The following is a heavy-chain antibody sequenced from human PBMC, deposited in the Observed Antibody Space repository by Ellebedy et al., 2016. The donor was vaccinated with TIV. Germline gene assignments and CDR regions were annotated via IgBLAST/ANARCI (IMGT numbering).Heavy chain of an antibody. CDR3: AKDRSHWGYGEVDY. CDR1: GFTFSSYA. CDR2: ISGSGGST. D-gene: IGHD4-17*01. J-gene: IGHJ4*02. V-gene: IGHV3-23*01. Sequence: GGSLRLXXAASGFTFSSYAMSWVRQAPGKGLEWVSAISGSGGSTYYADSVKGRFTISRDNSKNTLYLQMNSLRAEDTAVYYCAKDRSHWGYGEVDYWGQGTLVTVSS.